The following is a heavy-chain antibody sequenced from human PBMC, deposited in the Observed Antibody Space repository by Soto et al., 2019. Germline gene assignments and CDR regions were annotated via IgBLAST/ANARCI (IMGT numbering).Heavy chain of an antibody. CDR1: GASISSYY. CDR2: IYYSGST. Sequence: SETLSLTCTVSGASISSYYWSWIRQPPGKGLEWIGYIYYSGSTNYNPSLKSRVTISVDTSKNQFSLKLNSVTAADTAVYYCARAWGYYLDYWGQGTLVTVSS. CDR3: ARAWGYYLDY. J-gene: IGHJ4*02. D-gene: IGHD3-22*01. V-gene: IGHV4-59*01.